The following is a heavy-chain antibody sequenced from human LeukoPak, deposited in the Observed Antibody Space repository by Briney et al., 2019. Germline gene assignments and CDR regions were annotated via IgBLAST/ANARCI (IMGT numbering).Heavy chain of an antibody. V-gene: IGHV3-74*01. CDR2: IHSDGRIT. CDR1: GFTFSSYW. CDR3: ARAQDTYNSLYFDY. Sequence: GGSLRLSCAGSGFTFSSYWMHWVRQAPGKGLVWVSRIHSDGRITTYADSVKGRFTISKDTARNTLYPQMNTLRVEDTAVYYCARAQDTYNSLYFDYWGQGALVTVSS. D-gene: IGHD5-24*01. J-gene: IGHJ4*02.